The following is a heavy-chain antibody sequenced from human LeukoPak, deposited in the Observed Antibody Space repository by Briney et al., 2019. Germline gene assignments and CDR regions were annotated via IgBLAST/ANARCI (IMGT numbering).Heavy chain of an antibody. Sequence: ASVKVSCNASGGTFSSYAISWVRQAPGQGLEWMGGIIPIFGTANYAQKFQGRVTITADESTSTAYMELSSLRSEDTAVYYCARGLRTRAERPRYYYYMDVWGKGTTVTVSS. V-gene: IGHV1-69*13. J-gene: IGHJ6*03. CDR2: IIPIFGTA. CDR1: GGTFSSYA. D-gene: IGHD1-7*01. CDR3: ARGLRTRAERPRYYYYMDV.